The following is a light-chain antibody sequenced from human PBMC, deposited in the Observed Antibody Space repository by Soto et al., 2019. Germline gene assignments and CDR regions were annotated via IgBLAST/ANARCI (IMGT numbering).Light chain of an antibody. V-gene: IGKV2-30*01. CDR2: KIA. CDR3: MEGAHWPPT. CDR1: QSLVYSDGNTF. J-gene: IGKJ1*01. Sequence: DVVMTQSPLSLPVTLGQSASISCRSSQSLVYSDGNTFLNWFQQRPGQSPRRLIDKIANRDSVVPDRLSGSGSCTDFTLNISRVEAEDVVVYYYCMEGAHWPPTFGQGTKVEIK.